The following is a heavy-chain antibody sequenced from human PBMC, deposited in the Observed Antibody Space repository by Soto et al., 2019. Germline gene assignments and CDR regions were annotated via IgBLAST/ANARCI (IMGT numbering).Heavy chain of an antibody. CDR3: ARGHHITMIVF. V-gene: IGHV4-34*01. D-gene: IGHD3-22*01. J-gene: IGHJ4*02. CDR1: GGSFSGYY. CDR2: INHSGST. Sequence: KPSETLSLTCAVYGGSFSGYYWSWIRQPPGKGLEWIGEINHSGSTNYNPSLKSRVTISVDTSKNQFSLKLSSVTAADTAVYYCARGHHITMIVFWGQGTLVTVSS.